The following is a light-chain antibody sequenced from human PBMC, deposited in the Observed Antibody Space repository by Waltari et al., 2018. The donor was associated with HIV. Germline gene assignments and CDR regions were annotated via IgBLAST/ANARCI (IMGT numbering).Light chain of an antibody. CDR1: MSNLGAASA. Sequence: HSTLTQPPSASGAPGQRLTISCAGNMSNLGAASACHWYQQFPGSAPKRLISHKRVRPSGVPDRFSGSKSGPSASLAITGLQTEDEADYYCQSYDASLSGLWVFGGGTRLTVL. J-gene: IGLJ3*02. V-gene: IGLV1-40*01. CDR3: QSYDASLSGLWV. CDR2: HKR.